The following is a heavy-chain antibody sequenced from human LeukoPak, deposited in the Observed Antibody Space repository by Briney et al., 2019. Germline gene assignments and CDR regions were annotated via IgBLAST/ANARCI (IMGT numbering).Heavy chain of an antibody. CDR1: GFTFSNYG. Sequence: GGSLRLSCAASGFTFSNYGMHWVRQAPGKGLEWVTLISYDGSNRYYADSVKGRFTISRDDSKNTLYLQMNSLRAEDTAVYFCAKDGARGGSSSWSYFDYWGQGTLVTVSS. D-gene: IGHD6-13*01. CDR2: ISYDGSNR. V-gene: IGHV3-30*18. CDR3: AKDGARGGSSSWSYFDY. J-gene: IGHJ4*02.